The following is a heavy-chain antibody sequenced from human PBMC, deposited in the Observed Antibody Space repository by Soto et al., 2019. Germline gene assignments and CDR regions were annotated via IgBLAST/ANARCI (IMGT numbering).Heavy chain of an antibody. Sequence: WSLRLSCTASVFTFGDYAMSWVRQAPGKGLEWVGFIRSKAYGGTTEYAASVKGRFTISRDDSKSIAYLQMNSLKTEDTAVYYCTRDLSSSYYGMDVWGQGTTVTVSS. CDR1: VFTFGDYA. CDR3: TRDLSSSYYGMDV. D-gene: IGHD6-6*01. J-gene: IGHJ6*02. CDR2: IRSKAYGGTT. V-gene: IGHV3-49*04.